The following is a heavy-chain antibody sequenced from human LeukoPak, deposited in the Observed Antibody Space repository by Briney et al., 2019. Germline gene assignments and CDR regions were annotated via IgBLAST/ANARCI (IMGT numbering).Heavy chain of an antibody. CDR1: GGSISSSSYY. D-gene: IGHD4-17*01. J-gene: IGHJ4*02. Sequence: SETLSLTCTVSGGSISSSSYYWGWIRQPPGKGLEWIGSIYYSGSTYYNPSLKSRVTTSVDTSKNQFSLKLSSVTAADTAVYYCARLTTVTNNFDYWGQGTLVTVSS. CDR3: ARLTTVTNNFDY. V-gene: IGHV4-39*01. CDR2: IYYSGST.